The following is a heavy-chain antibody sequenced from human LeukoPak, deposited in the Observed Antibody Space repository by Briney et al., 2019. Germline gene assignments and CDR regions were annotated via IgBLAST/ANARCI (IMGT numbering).Heavy chain of an antibody. Sequence: GGSMRLSCAASGFTFSNYAMHWVRQAPGKGLEWVAIISYDGSSKYYADSVKGRFTISRDNSKNTLYLQMNSLGPEDTAMYYCARERGYGSGTFDYWGQGIQVTTSS. CDR3: ARERGYGSGTFDY. V-gene: IGHV3-30*03. D-gene: IGHD3-10*01. CDR1: GFTFSNYA. J-gene: IGHJ4*02. CDR2: ISYDGSSK.